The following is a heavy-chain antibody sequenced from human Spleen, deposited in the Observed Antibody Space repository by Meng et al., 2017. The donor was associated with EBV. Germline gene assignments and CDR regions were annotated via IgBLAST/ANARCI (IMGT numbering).Heavy chain of an antibody. CDR3: ARESAMVRGLPDY. J-gene: IGHJ4*02. CDR2: INAGNGNT. V-gene: IGHV1-3*01. CDR1: GYTFSDHG. Sequence: VRVVKSGAEVKKPGASVKASCKASGYTFSDHGIQWVRQAPGQGLEWMGRINAGNGNTKYSEKFQGRVTVTRDTSANTAYMELSSLRSEDTAIYYCARESAMVRGLPDYWGQGTLVTVSS. D-gene: IGHD3-10*01.